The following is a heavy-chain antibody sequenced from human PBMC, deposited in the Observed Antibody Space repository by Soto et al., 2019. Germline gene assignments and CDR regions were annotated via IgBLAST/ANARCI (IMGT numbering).Heavy chain of an antibody. CDR2: IYYSGST. Sequence: QVQLQESGPGLVKPSETLSLTCTVSGGSINSYYYSWFRQPPGKGLEWIGYIYYSGSTNYNPSPRSRVTISVDTSKNQFSLKLSSVTAADTAVYYCARGDLDTDAFDIWGQGTVVTVSS. CDR1: GGSINSYY. V-gene: IGHV4-59*01. CDR3: ARGDLDTDAFDI. J-gene: IGHJ3*02. D-gene: IGHD3-16*01.